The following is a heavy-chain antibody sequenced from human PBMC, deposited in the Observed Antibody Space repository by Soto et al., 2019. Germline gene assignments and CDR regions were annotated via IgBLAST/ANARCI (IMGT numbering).Heavy chain of an antibody. Sequence: GASVKVSCKASGYTFTSYGISWVRQAPGQRLEWMGWINAGNGNTKYSQKFQGRFTITRDTSASTAYMELSSLSSEDTAVYYCARAGIVVVVAATGHFDYWG. D-gene: IGHD2-15*01. CDR1: GYTFTSYG. J-gene: IGHJ4*01. CDR2: INAGNGNT. CDR3: ARAGIVVVVAATGHFDY. V-gene: IGHV1-3*01.